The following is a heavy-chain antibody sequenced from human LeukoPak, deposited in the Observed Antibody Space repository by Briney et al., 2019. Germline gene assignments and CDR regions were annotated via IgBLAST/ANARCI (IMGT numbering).Heavy chain of an antibody. Sequence: ASVKVSCKASGYTFTSYGISWVRQAPGQGLEWMGWISAYNGNTNYAQKLQGRVTMTTGTSTSTAYMELRSLRSDDTAVYYCAREVEDIVVVPAATPLAHWGQGTLVTVSS. CDR3: AREVEDIVVVPAATPLAH. V-gene: IGHV1-18*01. D-gene: IGHD2-2*01. CDR2: ISAYNGNT. J-gene: IGHJ4*02. CDR1: GYTFTSYG.